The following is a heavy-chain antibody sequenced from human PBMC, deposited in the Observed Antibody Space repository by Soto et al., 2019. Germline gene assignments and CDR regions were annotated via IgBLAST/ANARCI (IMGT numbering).Heavy chain of an antibody. Sequence: QVQLVQSGAEVKKPGASVKDSCKASGYTFTSYGISWVRQAPGQGLEWMGWISAYNGNTNYAQKLQGRVTMTTDTSTSTAYMEPRSFRADDTAVYYCARYSSYDSFQSFNFDYWGQGTLVTVSS. CDR1: GYTFTSYG. CDR2: ISAYNGNT. CDR3: ARYSSYDSFQSFNFDY. V-gene: IGHV1-18*01. D-gene: IGHD5-12*01. J-gene: IGHJ4*02.